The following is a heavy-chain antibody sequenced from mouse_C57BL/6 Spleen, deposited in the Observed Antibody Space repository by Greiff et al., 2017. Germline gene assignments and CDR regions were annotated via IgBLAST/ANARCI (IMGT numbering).Heavy chain of an antibody. CDR3: ATNCDDAYYFDY. D-gene: IGHD4-1*01. CDR2: INPNNGGT. CDR1: GYTFTDYY. Sequence: EVQLQQSGPELVKPGASVKISCKASGYTFTDYYMNWVKQSHGKSLEWIGDINPNNGGTSYNQKFKGKATLTVDKSSSTAYMELRSLTSEDSAVYYCATNCDDAYYFDYWGQGTTLTVSS. V-gene: IGHV1-26*01. J-gene: IGHJ2*01.